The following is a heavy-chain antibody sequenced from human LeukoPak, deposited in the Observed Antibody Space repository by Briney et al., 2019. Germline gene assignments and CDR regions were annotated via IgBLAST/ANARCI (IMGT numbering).Heavy chain of an antibody. CDR3: ARDLGHTSGLDY. D-gene: IGHD3-10*01. J-gene: IGHJ4*02. CDR1: GFTFSNAW. CDR2: IWYDGSNK. V-gene: IGHV3-33*08. Sequence: GGSLRLSCAASGFTFSNAWMSWVRQAPGKGLEWVAVIWYDGSNKYYADSVKGRFTISRDNSKNTLYLQMNSLRAEDTAVYYCARDLGHTSGLDYWGQGTLVTVSS.